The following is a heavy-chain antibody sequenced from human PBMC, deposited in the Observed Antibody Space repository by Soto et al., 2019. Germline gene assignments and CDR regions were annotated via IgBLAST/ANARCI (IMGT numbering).Heavy chain of an antibody. CDR1: GXTFXXDG. V-gene: IGHV1-18*01. J-gene: IGHJ5*02. CDR3: ARILGSNYKWFDP. D-gene: IGHD2-15*01. CDR2: ISAYNGNT. Sequence: KVSXKASGXTFXXDGISCVRQAPGQGLEWMGWISAYNGNTNYAQNLQGRVTMTTDTSTSTAYMELRSLRSVDTAVYYCARILGSNYKWFDPWGQGTLVTVSS.